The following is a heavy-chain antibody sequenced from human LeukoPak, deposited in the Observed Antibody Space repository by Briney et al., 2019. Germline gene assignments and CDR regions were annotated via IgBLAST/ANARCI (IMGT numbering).Heavy chain of an antibody. CDR2: IRSKAYGGTT. CDR1: GFTFGDYA. J-gene: IGHJ5*02. Sequence: GGSLRLSCTASGFTFGDYAMSWFRQAPGKGLEWVGFIRSKAYGGTTEYAASVKGRFTISSDDSKSIAYLQMNSLKTEDTAVYYCTRDGPSGYIAVIRFDPWGQGTLVTVSS. V-gene: IGHV3-49*03. D-gene: IGHD6-19*01. CDR3: TRDGPSGYIAVIRFDP.